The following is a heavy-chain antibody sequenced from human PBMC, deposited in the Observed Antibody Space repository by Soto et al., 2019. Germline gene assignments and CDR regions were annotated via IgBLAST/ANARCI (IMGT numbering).Heavy chain of an antibody. Sequence: VQLVESGGGVVQPGRSLRLSCAASGFTFSSDAMSWVRQAPGKGLEWVSGINGGGVSTYYAESVKGRFTISRDNSKNTVYLQMNSLRAEDTAVYYCAKSPRYCTNGLCYPVYYFDYWGQGSLVTVSS. D-gene: IGHD2-8*01. CDR2: INGGGVST. J-gene: IGHJ4*02. CDR3: AKSPRYCTNGLCYPVYYFDY. CDR1: GFTFSSDA. V-gene: IGHV3-23*04.